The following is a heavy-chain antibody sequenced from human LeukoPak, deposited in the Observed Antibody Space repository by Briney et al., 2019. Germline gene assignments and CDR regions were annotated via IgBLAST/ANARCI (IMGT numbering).Heavy chain of an antibody. D-gene: IGHD6-13*01. V-gene: IGHV3-21*01. J-gene: IGHJ4*02. Sequence: GGSLRLSCAASGFTFSSYSMNWVRQAPGKGLEWVSSISSSSSYIYYADSVKGRFTISRDNAKNSLYLQMNNLRAEDTAVYYCARDRSIAAAGSLDYWGQGTLVTVSS. CDR2: ISSSSSYI. CDR3: ARDRSIAAAGSLDY. CDR1: GFTFSSYS.